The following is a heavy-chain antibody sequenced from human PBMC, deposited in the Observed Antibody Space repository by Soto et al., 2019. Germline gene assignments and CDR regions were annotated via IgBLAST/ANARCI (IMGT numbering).Heavy chain of an antibody. CDR1: GYSFASYW. V-gene: IGHV5-51*01. CDR2: IYPGDSDT. CDR3: ARTRSFTLGFYYDGMDV. D-gene: IGHD6-6*01. Sequence: GEPLKISCQGSGYSFASYWNGWVRQMPGKDLEWMGIIYPGDSDTRYSPSFQGQVTISADKSLRTAYLQWTSLKASDTALYYCARTRSFTLGFYYDGMDVWGQGTTVTVSS. J-gene: IGHJ6*02.